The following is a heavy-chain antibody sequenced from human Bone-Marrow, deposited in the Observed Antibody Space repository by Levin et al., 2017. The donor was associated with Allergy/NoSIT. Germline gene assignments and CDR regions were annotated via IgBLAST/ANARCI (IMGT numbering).Heavy chain of an antibody. V-gene: IGHV3-11*01. CDR2: ITFDGDII. Sequence: GGSLRLSCATSGFTFSDYYMSWIRQAPGKGLEWVSYITFDGDIIHYADSVRGRFTISRDNAKNSLYLQMNSLRVEDTAVYYCARGQRDGYNYVFDSWGQGTLVAVSS. CDR3: ARGQRDGYNYVFDS. D-gene: IGHD5-24*01. J-gene: IGHJ4*02. CDR1: GFTFSDYY.